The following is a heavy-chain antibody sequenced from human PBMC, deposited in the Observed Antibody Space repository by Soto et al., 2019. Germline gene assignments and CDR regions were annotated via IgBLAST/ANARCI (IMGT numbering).Heavy chain of an antibody. CDR3: ARVDGSGWSNYYYYGMDV. CDR1: GFTFSTYG. V-gene: IGHV3-33*01. CDR2: IWYDGSNK. J-gene: IGHJ6*02. D-gene: IGHD6-19*01. Sequence: GGSLRLSCTASGFTFSTYGMHWVRQVPGKGLAWVALIWYDGSNKYYADSVRGRFTISRDNSKNTLYLQMNSLRVEDTAVYYCARVDGSGWSNYYYYGMDVWGQGTTVTVSS.